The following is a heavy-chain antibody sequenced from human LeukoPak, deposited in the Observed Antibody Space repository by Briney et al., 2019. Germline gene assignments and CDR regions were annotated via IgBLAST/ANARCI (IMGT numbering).Heavy chain of an antibody. V-gene: IGHV5-51*01. CDR2: IHPGDSDI. J-gene: IGHJ5*02. D-gene: IGHD4/OR15-4a*01. Sequence: GESLKIPCKASGYTFGSHWIGWVREMPGRGLELMGLIHPGDSDIRYSPSFQGQVTISVDKSLTTAFLQWSSLTASDTAVYYCARQDYRASCFWSWGPGSQITVSS. CDR1: GYTFGSHW. CDR3: ARQDYRASCFWS.